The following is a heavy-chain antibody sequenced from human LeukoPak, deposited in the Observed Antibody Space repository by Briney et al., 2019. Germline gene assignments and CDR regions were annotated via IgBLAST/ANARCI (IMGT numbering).Heavy chain of an antibody. CDR2: ISSSSSYI. CDR3: AKAGYMATTLFFDY. Sequence: GESLRLSCAASGFTFSSYGMHWVRQAPGKGLEWVSSISSSSSYIYYGDSVKGRFTNSRDNAKNSLYLQMNSLRAGDTAVYYCAKAGYMATTLFFDYWGQGPVVTVSS. CDR1: GFTFSSYG. D-gene: IGHD5-24*01. J-gene: IGHJ4*02. V-gene: IGHV3-21*01.